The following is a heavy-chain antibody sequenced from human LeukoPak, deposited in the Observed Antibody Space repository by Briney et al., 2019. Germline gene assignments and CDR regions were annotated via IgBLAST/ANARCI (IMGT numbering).Heavy chain of an antibody. Sequence: ASVKVSCKASGYIFISFYIHWVRQAPGQGLEWMGVTNPSDGSTNYAQKFQGRVTMTRDTSTSTVYMKLSSLRSEDTAVYYCARDVAREFDYWGQGTLVSVSS. V-gene: IGHV1-46*01. D-gene: IGHD5-24*01. CDR2: TNPSDGST. CDR1: GYIFISFY. J-gene: IGHJ4*02. CDR3: ARDVAREFDY.